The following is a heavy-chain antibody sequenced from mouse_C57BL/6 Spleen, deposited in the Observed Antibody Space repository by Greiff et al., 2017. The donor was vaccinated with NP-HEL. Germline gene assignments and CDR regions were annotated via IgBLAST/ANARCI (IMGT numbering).Heavy chain of an antibody. J-gene: IGHJ4*01. Sequence: VQLVESGAELVKPGASVKISCKASGYAFSSYWMNWVKQRPGKGLEWIGQIYPGDGDTNYNGKFKGKATLTADKSSSTAYLQLSSLTSEDSAVYFCARDYCNYDAMDYWGQGTSVTVSS. CDR1: GYAFSSYW. CDR3: ARDYCNYDAMDY. D-gene: IGHD2-1*01. V-gene: IGHV1-80*01. CDR2: IYPGDGDT.